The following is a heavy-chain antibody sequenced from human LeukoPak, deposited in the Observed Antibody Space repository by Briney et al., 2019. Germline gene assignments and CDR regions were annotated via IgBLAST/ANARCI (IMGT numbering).Heavy chain of an antibody. V-gene: IGHV1-2*02. Sequence: GASVKVSCQASGYSFTGNFIHWVRQAPGQGLEWMGWINPKDGDTHYAQEFQGRVTMTRDTSISTAYMELSRLRSDDTAVYYCASSIAVAMDYWGQGTLVTVSS. CDR2: INPKDGDT. CDR1: GYSFTGNF. J-gene: IGHJ4*02. D-gene: IGHD6-19*01. CDR3: ASSIAVAMDY.